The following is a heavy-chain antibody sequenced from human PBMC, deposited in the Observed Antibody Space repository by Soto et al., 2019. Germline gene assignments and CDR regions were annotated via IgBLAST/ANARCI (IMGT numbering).Heavy chain of an antibody. D-gene: IGHD2-8*01. CDR3: ARGRGACTNGVCYHYYYYYMDV. CDR2: MNPNSGNT. Sequence: ASVKVSFTASGYTFTSYDINWVRQATGQGLEWMGWMNPNSGNTGYAQKFQGRVTMTRNTSISTAYMELSSLRSEDTAVYYCARGRGACTNGVCYHYYYYYMDVWGKGTTVTVSS. J-gene: IGHJ6*03. V-gene: IGHV1-8*01. CDR1: GYTFTSYD.